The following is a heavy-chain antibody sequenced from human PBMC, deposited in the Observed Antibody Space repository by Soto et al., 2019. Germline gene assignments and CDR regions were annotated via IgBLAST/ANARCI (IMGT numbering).Heavy chain of an antibody. CDR1: GSSISSYY. Sequence: SDTLFLTCTVSGSSISSYYWSWIWQPPGKGLEWIGYIYFSGGTNYNPSLKSRVTISVDTSKNQFSLKLSSVTAADTAVYYCARESRSWYGSIWDYWGQGTLVTVS. J-gene: IGHJ4*02. D-gene: IGHD6-13*01. V-gene: IGHV4-59*12. CDR2: IYFSGGT. CDR3: ARESRSWYGSIWDY.